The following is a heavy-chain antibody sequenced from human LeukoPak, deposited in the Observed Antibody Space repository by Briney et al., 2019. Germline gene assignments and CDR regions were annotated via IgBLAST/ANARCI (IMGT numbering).Heavy chain of an antibody. CDR1: EFSVGSNY. CDR3: ARSVSSRFTSPRRPYYFDS. CDR2: IYSGGST. J-gene: IGHJ4*02. D-gene: IGHD2-2*01. V-gene: IGHV3-66*01. Sequence: GVSLRLSCAASEFSVGSNYMTWVRQAPGKGLEWVSLIYSGGSTYYADSVKGRFTISRDNSKNTLYLQMNSLRAEDTAVYYCARSVSSRFTSPRRPYYFDSWGQGTLVTVSS.